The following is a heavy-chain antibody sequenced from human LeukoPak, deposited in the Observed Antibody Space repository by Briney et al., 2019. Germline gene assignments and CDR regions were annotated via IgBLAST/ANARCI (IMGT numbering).Heavy chain of an antibody. D-gene: IGHD3-22*01. J-gene: IGHJ4*02. CDR2: IYYSGST. CDR3: ARVAYDSSGYYYVSAPSYFDY. V-gene: IGHV4-39*07. CDR1: GGSISTSNSY. Sequence: PSETLSLTCAVSGGSISTSNSYWGWIRQPPGKGLGWIGSIYYSGSTYYNPSLKSRVTISVDTSKNQFSLKLSSVTAADTAVYYCARVAYDSSGYYYVSAPSYFDYWGQRTLVTVSS.